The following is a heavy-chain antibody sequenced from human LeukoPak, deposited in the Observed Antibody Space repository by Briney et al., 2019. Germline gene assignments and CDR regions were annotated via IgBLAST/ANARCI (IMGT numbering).Heavy chain of an antibody. CDR2: ISGSGIST. CDR1: GFTFSDYG. J-gene: IGHJ4*02. Sequence: GGSLRLSCAAAGFTFSDYGMNWVRQAPGKGLEWVSGISGSGISTYYADSVKGRFTISRDNAKNSLYLQMNSLRAEDTAVYYCARDRVAGTEPFDYWGQGTLVTVSS. D-gene: IGHD6-19*01. V-gene: IGHV3-21*01. CDR3: ARDRVAGTEPFDY.